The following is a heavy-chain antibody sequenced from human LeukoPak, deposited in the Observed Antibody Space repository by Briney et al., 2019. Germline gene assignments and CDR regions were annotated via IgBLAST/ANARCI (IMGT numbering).Heavy chain of an antibody. Sequence: PSETLSLTCTVSGGSISSYYWSWIRQPAGKGLEWIGRIYTSGSTNYNLSLKSRVTMSVDTSKNQFSLKLSSVTAADTAVYYCARDSSTYYYDSSGHDAFDIWGQGTMVTVSS. J-gene: IGHJ3*02. CDR2: IYTSGST. V-gene: IGHV4-4*07. CDR1: GGSISSYY. CDR3: ARDSSTYYYDSSGHDAFDI. D-gene: IGHD3-22*01.